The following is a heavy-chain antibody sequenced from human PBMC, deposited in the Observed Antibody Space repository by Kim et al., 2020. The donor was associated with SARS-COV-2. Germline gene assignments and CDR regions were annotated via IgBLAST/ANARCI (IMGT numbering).Heavy chain of an antibody. Sequence: TYYNPSLKSRVTISVDRSKNQFSLKLSSVTAADTAVYYWARSGASGSFDPWGQGTLVTVSS. CDR2: T. V-gene: IGHV4-30-2*01. D-gene: IGHD5-12*01. CDR3: ARSGASGSFDP. J-gene: IGHJ5*02.